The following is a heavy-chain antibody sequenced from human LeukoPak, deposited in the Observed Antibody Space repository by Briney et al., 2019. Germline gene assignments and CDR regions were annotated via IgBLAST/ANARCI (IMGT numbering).Heavy chain of an antibody. J-gene: IGHJ4*02. CDR1: GGSISSGSYY. V-gene: IGHV4-61*02. CDR2: IYTSGST. CDR3: ASHGSSTSCYGTDY. D-gene: IGHD2-2*01. Sequence: SETLSLTCTVSGGSISSGSYYWSWIRQPAGKGLEWIGRIYTSGSTNYNPSLKSRVTISVDTSKNQFSLKLSSVTAADTAVYYCASHGSSTSCYGTDYWGQGTLVTVSS.